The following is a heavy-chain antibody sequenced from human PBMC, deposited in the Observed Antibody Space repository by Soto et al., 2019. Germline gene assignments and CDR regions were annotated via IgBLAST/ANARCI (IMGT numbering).Heavy chain of an antibody. CDR3: ARVFTTSSLRYCDWLPQLRTRGFDP. D-gene: IGHD3-9*01. CDR1: GYTFTSYD. V-gene: IGHV1-8*01. J-gene: IGHJ5*02. Sequence: ASVKVSCKASGYTFTSYDINWVRQATGQGLEWMGWMNPNSGNTGYAQKFQGRVTMTRNTSISTAYMELSSLRSEDTAVYYCARVFTTSSLRYCDWLPQLRTRGFDPWGQGTLVTVSS. CDR2: MNPNSGNT.